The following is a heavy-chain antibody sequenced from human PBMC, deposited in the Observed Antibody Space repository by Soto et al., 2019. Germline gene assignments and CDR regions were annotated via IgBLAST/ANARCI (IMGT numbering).Heavy chain of an antibody. D-gene: IGHD6-25*01. V-gene: IGHV1-18*04. CDR3: VRDPQRNDY. CDR2: ISANSGNT. Sequence: QVQLVQSGPEVKKPGASVKVSCKASGYSFTSYGVIWVRQAPGQGLEWMGWISANSGNTDYAQKFRGRVTMTTETSTSTAYMDLRSLRSDDPAVYYCVRDPQRNDYWGQGTLVTVSS. J-gene: IGHJ4*02. CDR1: GYSFTSYG.